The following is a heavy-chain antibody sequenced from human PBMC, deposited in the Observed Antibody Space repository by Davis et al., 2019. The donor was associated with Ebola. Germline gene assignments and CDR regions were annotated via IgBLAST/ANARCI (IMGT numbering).Heavy chain of an antibody. V-gene: IGHV7-4-1*02. CDR3: ARDKQQWLVLSYYYYGMDV. D-gene: IGHD6-19*01. Sequence: ASVKVSCKASGYTFTSYAMNWVRQAPGQGLEWMGWINTNTGNPTYAQGFTGRFVFSLDTSVSTAYLQISSLKAEDTAVYYCARDKQQWLVLSYYYYGMDVWGQGTTVTVSS. CDR1: GYTFTSYA. J-gene: IGHJ6*02. CDR2: INTNTGNP.